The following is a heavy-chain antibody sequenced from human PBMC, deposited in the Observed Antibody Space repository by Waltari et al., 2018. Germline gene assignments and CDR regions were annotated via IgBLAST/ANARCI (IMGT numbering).Heavy chain of an antibody. J-gene: IGHJ4*02. D-gene: IGHD3-22*01. Sequence: QLQLQESGPGLVKPSETLSLTCTVSGGSISSSSYYWGWIRPPPGKGLEWIGSIYYSGSTYYNPSLKSRVTISVDTSKNQFSLKLSSVTAADTAVYYCARAGGSYYYDSSGSIDYWGQGTLVTVSS. V-gene: IGHV4-39*07. CDR1: GGSISSSSYY. CDR3: ARAGGSYYYDSSGSIDY. CDR2: IYYSGST.